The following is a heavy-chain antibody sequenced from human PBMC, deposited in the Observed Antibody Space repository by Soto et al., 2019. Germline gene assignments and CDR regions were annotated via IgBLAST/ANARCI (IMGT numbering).Heavy chain of an antibody. D-gene: IGHD2-15*01. CDR2: IIPIFGTA. V-gene: IGHV1-69*01. CDR1: GGTFSSYA. CDR3: ARGVGGVAATPSWFDP. Sequence: QVQLVQSGAEVKKPGSSVKVSCKASGGTFSSYAISWVRQAPGQGLEWMGGIIPIFGTANYAQKFQGRVTITADESTSTAYMELSSLRSEDTVVYYCARGVGGVAATPSWFDPWGQGTLVTVSS. J-gene: IGHJ5*02.